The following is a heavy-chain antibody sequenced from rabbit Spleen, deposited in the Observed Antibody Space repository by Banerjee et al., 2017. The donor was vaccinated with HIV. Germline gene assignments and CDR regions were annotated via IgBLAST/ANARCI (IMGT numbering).Heavy chain of an antibody. CDR2: TGKP. J-gene: IGHJ4*01. CDR3: LRDPYGDYGAIDL. D-gene: IGHD2-1*01. V-gene: IGHV1S40*01. Sequence: TGKPVYATWAKGRFTISRTSSTTVTLRMTSLTAADTATYFCLRDPYGDYGAIDLWGPGTLVTVS.